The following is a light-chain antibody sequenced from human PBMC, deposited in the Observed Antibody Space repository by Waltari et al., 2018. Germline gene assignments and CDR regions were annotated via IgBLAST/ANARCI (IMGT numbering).Light chain of an antibody. CDR2: AAS. V-gene: IGKV1-NL1*01. Sequence: IQMTQSPSYLSASVGDRVTITCRASQRISNGLAWYQQKPGKAPKHLLYAASRLESEVPSRCSGSGSGTDYTLTISSVQPEDFATYYCQQYYTTAYTFGQGTKLAIK. J-gene: IGKJ2*01. CDR3: QQYYTTAYT. CDR1: QRISNG.